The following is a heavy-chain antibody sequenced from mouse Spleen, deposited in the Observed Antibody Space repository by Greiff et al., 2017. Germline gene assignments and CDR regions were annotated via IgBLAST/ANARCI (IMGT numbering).Heavy chain of an antibody. CDR1: GYTFTDYE. CDR2: IDPETGGT. CDR3: TREEAFLDY. V-gene: IGHV1-15*01. Sequence: QVQLKESGAELVRPGASVTLSCKASGYTFTDYEMHWVKQTPVHGLEWIGAIDPETGGTAYNQKFKGKAILTADKSSSTAYMELRSLTSEDSAVYYCTREEAFLDYWGQGTTLTVSS. J-gene: IGHJ2*01.